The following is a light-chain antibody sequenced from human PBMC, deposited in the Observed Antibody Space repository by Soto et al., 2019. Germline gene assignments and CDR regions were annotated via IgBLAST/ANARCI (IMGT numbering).Light chain of an antibody. Sequence: EIVLTQSPATLSLSPGERATISCRASQSVSRYLAWYQQKPGQAPRLLIYDASNRATGIPSRFSGSGSGTDFTLTISSLEPEDFAVYYCQQRIHSLYTFGQGTKLEIK. CDR3: QQRIHSLYT. J-gene: IGKJ2*01. V-gene: IGKV3-11*01. CDR1: QSVSRY. CDR2: DAS.